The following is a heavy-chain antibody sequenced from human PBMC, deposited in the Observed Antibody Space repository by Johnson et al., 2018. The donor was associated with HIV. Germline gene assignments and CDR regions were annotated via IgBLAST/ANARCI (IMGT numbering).Heavy chain of an antibody. D-gene: IGHD7-27*01. J-gene: IGHJ3*02. V-gene: IGHV3-30*04. CDR2: ISYDGNNR. Sequence: QMLLVESGGGLVQPGGSLRLSCAASGFTFHSYAMHWVRQAPGKGLEWVAVISYDGNNRYYVDSVKGRFTISRDNSKNTLYLQMNSLRAEDTAVYYCAPLGDAFDIWGQGTMVTVSS. CDR1: GFTFHSYA. CDR3: APLGDAFDI.